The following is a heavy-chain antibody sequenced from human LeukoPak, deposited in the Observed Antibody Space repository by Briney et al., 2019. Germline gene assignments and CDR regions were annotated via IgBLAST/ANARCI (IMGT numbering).Heavy chain of an antibody. CDR2: IVVGSGNT. J-gene: IGHJ2*01. V-gene: IGHV1-58*01. D-gene: IGHD3-10*01. Sequence: EASVTVSCKASGFTFTSSAVQWVRQARGQRLEWIGWIVVGSGNTNYAQKFQERVTITRDMSTSTAYMELSSLRSEDTAVYHCAAPYYYGSGSPMNTRSWYFDLWGRGTLVTVSS. CDR3: AAPYYYGSGSPMNTRSWYFDL. CDR1: GFTFTSSA.